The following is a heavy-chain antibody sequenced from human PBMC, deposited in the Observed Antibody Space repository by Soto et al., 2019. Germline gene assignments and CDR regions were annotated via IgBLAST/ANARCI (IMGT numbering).Heavy chain of an antibody. CDR2: ISGSGGRS. CDR1: GFTFSNYA. V-gene: IGHV3-23*01. J-gene: IGHJ4*02. D-gene: IGHD3-16*01. Sequence: EVQLLDSGGGLVQPGGSLRLSCAASGFTFSNYAXXWVRQGPGKGLEWVSGISGSGGRSYYADSVKGRFTISRDNSKSTLYLQMNSLRAEDTAVYYCAKAYFVWSSEQPYYFDYWGQGTLVTVSS. CDR3: AKAYFVWSSEQPYYFDY.